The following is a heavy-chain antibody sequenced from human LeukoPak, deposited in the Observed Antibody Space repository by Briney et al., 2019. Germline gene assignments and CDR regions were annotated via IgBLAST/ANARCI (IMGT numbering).Heavy chain of an antibody. CDR2: IYTSGST. Sequence: SETLSLTCTVSGGSISSGSYYWSWIRQPAGKGLEWIGRIYTSGSTNYNPSLKSRVTISVDTSKNLFSLKLSSVTAADTAVYYCARHLVGGAAPTDIWGQGTMVTVSS. D-gene: IGHD1-26*01. J-gene: IGHJ3*02. V-gene: IGHV4-61*02. CDR1: GGSISSGSYY. CDR3: ARHLVGGAAPTDI.